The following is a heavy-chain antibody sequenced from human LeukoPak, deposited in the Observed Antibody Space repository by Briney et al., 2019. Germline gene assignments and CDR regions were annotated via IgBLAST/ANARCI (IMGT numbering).Heavy chain of an antibody. Sequence: SETLSLTCTVSGGSISSSSYYWGWIRQPPGKGPEWIGSIYYSGSTYYNPSLKSRVTISVDTSKNQFSLKLSSVTAADTAVYYCARDGFGITMVRGVIDYWGQGTLVTVSS. V-gene: IGHV4-39*07. CDR2: IYYSGST. CDR1: GGSISSSSYY. CDR3: ARDGFGITMVRGVIDY. J-gene: IGHJ4*02. D-gene: IGHD3-10*01.